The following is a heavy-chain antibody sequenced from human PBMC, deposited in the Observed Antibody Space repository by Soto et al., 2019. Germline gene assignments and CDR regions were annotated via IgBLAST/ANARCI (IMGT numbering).Heavy chain of an antibody. CDR1: GFTFSISA. CDR2: ISTSGDKT. CDR3: AKPLLDGVLVTYGMDV. D-gene: IGHD3-22*01. Sequence: GGSLRLSCAASGFTFSISAISWVRQAPGKGLEWLSAISTSGDKTYYADSVEGRFTISRDNSKNTLYLQMNSLRVDDTAVYYCAKPLLDGVLVTYGMDVWGQGTMVTVSS. J-gene: IGHJ6*02. V-gene: IGHV3-23*01.